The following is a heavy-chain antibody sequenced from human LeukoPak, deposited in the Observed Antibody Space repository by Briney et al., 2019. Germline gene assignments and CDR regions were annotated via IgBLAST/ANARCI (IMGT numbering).Heavy chain of an antibody. CDR3: ARTLTPYYDFWSGYSDAFDI. V-gene: IGHV4-61*02. D-gene: IGHD3-3*01. CDR2: IYTSGST. CDR1: GGSISSGSYY. Sequence: PSQTLSLTCTVSGGSISSGSYYWSWIRQPAGKGLEWIGRIYTSGSTNYNPSLKSRVTISVDTSKNQFSLKLSSVTAADTAVYYCARTLTPYYDFWSGYSDAFDIWGQGTIVTVSS. J-gene: IGHJ3*02.